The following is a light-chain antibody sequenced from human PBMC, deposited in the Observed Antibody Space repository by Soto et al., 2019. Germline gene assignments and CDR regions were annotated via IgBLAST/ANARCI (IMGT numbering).Light chain of an antibody. Sequence: DIQLTQSPSFLFASVGDRVTITCRASQGISSYLAWYQQKPGKAPKLLIYAASTLQSGVPSRFSGSGSGTEFTLTISSLQPEDFATYYCQRLNSYPITFGQGTRLEIK. J-gene: IGKJ5*01. CDR2: AAS. CDR1: QGISSY. V-gene: IGKV1-9*01. CDR3: QRLNSYPIT.